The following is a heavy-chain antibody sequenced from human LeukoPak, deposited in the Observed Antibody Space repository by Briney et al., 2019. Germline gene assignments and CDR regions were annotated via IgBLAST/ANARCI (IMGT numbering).Heavy chain of an antibody. V-gene: IGHV3-7*03. Sequence: GGSLRLSCAASGFTFSSYWMSWVRQAPGKGLEWVANIKQDGSEKYYVDSVKGRFTISRDNAMNSLYLQMNSLRAEDTAIYYCARSLPYGTTWYGRSDFWGQGALVTVSS. CDR3: ARSLPYGTTWYGRSDF. J-gene: IGHJ4*02. CDR2: IKQDGSEK. CDR1: GFTFSSYW. D-gene: IGHD6-13*01.